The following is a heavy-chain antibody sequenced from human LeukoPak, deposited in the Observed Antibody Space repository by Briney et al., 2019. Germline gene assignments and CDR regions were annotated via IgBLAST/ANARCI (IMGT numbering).Heavy chain of an antibody. V-gene: IGHV3-7*01. CDR1: GFTFSSYW. CDR3: ARDGPTSGFDY. Sequence: GGSLRLSCAASGFTFSSYWMSWVRQAPGKGREWVANIKQDGSEKNYVDSVKGRFTISRDNAKNSLYLQMNSLRAEDTAVYYCARDGPTSGFDYWGQGTLVTVSS. CDR2: IKQDGSEK. J-gene: IGHJ4*02.